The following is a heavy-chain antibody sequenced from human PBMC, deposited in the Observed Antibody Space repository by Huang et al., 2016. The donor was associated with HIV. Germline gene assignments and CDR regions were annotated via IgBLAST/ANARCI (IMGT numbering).Heavy chain of an antibody. D-gene: IGHD3-10*01. J-gene: IGHJ4*02. V-gene: IGHV1-24*01. CDR2: FNPENLKI. CDR1: GSFVTEVS. Sequence: QVHLLQSGTDMKKTGASVKVSCKVSGSFVTEVSMHWLRPTSGKGLEWMGGFNPENLKIFYAEKFKGRVTMTEDTDTAYLEMTSLKYDDTAIYYCAIGPRGIATTYFDYWGQGTLVTVSS. CDR3: AIGPRGIATTYFDY.